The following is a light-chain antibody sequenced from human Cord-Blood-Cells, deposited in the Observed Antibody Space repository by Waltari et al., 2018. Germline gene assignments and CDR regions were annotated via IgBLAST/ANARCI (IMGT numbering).Light chain of an antibody. J-gene: IGKJ2*01. V-gene: IGKV1-39*01. CDR2: AAS. CDR3: QQSYSTPYT. Sequence: DIQMTQSPPSLSASFAARVTITCRASQDISSYLNCYQQKPGKAPKLLIYAASSLQSGVTSRFIGSRSSTDFTLTISSLQHEDFTTNYCQQSYSTPYTFGQGTKLEIK. CDR1: QDISSY.